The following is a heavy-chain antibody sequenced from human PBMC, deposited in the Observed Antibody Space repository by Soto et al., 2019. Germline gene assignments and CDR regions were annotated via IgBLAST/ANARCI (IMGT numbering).Heavy chain of an antibody. J-gene: IGHJ4*02. CDR3: ARGPGGPDGPGDY. CDR2: INAGNGNT. D-gene: IGHD2-15*01. V-gene: IGHV1-3*01. CDR1: GYTFTNYA. Sequence: QVQLVQSGAEVKKPGASVKVSCKASGYTFTNYAMHWVRQAPGQRLEWMGWINAGNGNTKYSQKFQGRVTITRDTSARTAYMDLSSLRSEDTAVYYCARGPGGPDGPGDYWGQGTLVTASS.